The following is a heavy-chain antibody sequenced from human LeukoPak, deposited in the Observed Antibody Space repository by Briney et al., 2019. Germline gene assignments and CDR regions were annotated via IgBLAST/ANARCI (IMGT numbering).Heavy chain of an antibody. CDR3: ARAVAVAATHFDY. J-gene: IGHJ4*02. D-gene: IGHD2-15*01. CDR2: INPSSGST. CDR1: GYTVTDYY. Sequence: ASVKVSCKASGYTVTDYYIHWMRQAPGLGLECMGVINPSSGSTTYAQKFQGRVTMTRDTSTYTVYMELNSLRSEDAAVYYCARAVAVAATHFDYWGQGTRVTVSS. V-gene: IGHV1-46*01.